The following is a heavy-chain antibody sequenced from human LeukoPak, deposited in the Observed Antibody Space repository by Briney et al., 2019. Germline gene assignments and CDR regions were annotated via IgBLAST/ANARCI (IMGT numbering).Heavy chain of an antibody. CDR2: RSST. V-gene: IGHV3-74*01. J-gene: IGHJ4*02. D-gene: IGHD5-18*01. CDR1: GFTFSSYW. CDR3: ARDPTSPYSYGPARPFDY. Sequence: GGSLRLSCAASGFTFSSYWMHWVRQAPGKGLVWVSRRSSTSYADSVKGRFTISRDNAKNTLYLQMNSLRAEDTAVYYCARDPTSPYSYGPARPFDYWGQGTLVTVSS.